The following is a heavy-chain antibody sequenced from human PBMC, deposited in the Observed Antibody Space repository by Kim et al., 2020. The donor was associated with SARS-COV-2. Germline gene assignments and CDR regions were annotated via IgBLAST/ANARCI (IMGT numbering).Heavy chain of an antibody. D-gene: IGHD5-12*01. V-gene: IGHV4-39*02. CDR1: DDSISSPHYC. CDR3: ARGEFRVATFDQRSYHWFDP. CDR2: INSSGTT. Sequence: SETLSLTCSVSDDSISSPHYCWNWIRQFPGKGLEWIGSINSSGTTNYNPSRKSPVTIFVDTSKTHFSLRLSTVTVTDSSVYSCARGEFRVATFDQRSYHWFDPWGREPWSPSPQ. J-gene: IGHJ5*02.